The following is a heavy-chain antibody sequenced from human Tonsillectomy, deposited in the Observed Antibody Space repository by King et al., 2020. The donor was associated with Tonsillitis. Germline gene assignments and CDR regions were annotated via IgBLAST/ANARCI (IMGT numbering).Heavy chain of an antibody. Sequence: VQLQQWGAGLLKPSETLSLTCAVYGGSFGGHFWTWIRQPPGKGLEWIGEIDHKGDADYNPSLKSRVIISRDTSKNQFSLELSSVTAADTAVYYCARGEGFLLIDTWGQGTAVTVSS. CDR2: IDHKGDA. V-gene: IGHV4-34*01. CDR1: GGSFGGHF. J-gene: IGHJ5*02. D-gene: IGHD2/OR15-2a*01. CDR3: ARGEGFLLIDT.